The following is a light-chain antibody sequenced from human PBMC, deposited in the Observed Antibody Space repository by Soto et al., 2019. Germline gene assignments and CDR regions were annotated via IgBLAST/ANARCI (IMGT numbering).Light chain of an antibody. V-gene: IGKV3-20*01. Sequence: EIVLTQSPGTLSLSPGKRDTLSCRASQSISSSYLAWYQQRPGQAPRLLIYGASSRATGIPDRFSGSGSGTEFTLTISRLEPEDFAVYYCQQYGSSSWTFGQGTKVDIK. J-gene: IGKJ1*01. CDR1: QSISSSY. CDR3: QQYGSSSWT. CDR2: GAS.